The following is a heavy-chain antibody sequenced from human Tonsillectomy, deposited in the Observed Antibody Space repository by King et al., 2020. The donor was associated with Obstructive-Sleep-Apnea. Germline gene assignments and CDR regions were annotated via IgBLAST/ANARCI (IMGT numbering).Heavy chain of an antibody. J-gene: IGHJ4*02. CDR1: GGSISSGGYY. V-gene: IGHV4-31*03. CDR3: ARGKSITGTTGFDY. D-gene: IGHD1-14*01. Sequence: PLQESGPGLVKPSQTLSLTCTVSGGSISSGGYYWRWIRQHPGKGLEWIGYIYYSGSTYYNPSLKSRVTISVDTSKNQFSLKLSSVTAADTAVYYCARGKSITGTTGFDYWGQGTLVTVSS. CDR2: IYYSGST.